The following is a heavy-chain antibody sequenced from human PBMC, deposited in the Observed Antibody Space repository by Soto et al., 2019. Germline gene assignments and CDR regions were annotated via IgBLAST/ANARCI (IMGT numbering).Heavy chain of an antibody. Sequence: ASVKVSCKASGYTFTSYYMHWVRQAPGQGLEWMGIINPSGGSTSYAQKFQGRVTMTRDTSTSTVYMELSSLRSEDTAVYYCVRAPQMGYDSSGGVGYWGQGTLVTVSS. V-gene: IGHV1-46*01. CDR3: VRAPQMGYDSSGGVGY. J-gene: IGHJ4*02. CDR1: GYTFTSYY. CDR2: INPSGGST. D-gene: IGHD3-22*01.